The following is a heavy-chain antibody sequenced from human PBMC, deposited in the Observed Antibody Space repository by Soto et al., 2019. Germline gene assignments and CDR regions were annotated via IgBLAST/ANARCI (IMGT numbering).Heavy chain of an antibody. V-gene: IGHV3-73*01. CDR3: ARDPDGIIDFDY. Sequence: GGSLRLSCAASGFTFSGSAIHWVRQASGKGLEWVGRIRSKANNYATAYAASVKGRFTISRDDSKNTAYLQMNSLRDEDTAVYFCARDPDGIIDFDYWGQGTQVTVSS. CDR2: IRSKANNYAT. CDR1: GFTFSGSA. J-gene: IGHJ4*02. D-gene: IGHD3-10*01.